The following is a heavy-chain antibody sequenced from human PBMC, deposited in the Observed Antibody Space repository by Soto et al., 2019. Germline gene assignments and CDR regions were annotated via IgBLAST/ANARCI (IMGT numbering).Heavy chain of an antibody. J-gene: IGHJ4*02. CDR1: GFTFSSYG. D-gene: IGHD3-22*01. CDR2: ISYDGSNK. V-gene: IGHV3-30*03. CDR3: AREVYDTSGYLYY. Sequence: TGGSLRLSCAASGFTFSSYGMHWVRQAPGKGLEWVAVISYDGSNKYYADSVKGRFTISRDNSKNTLYLQMNSLRAEDTAVYYCAREVYDTSGYLYYWGRGXRVTVYS.